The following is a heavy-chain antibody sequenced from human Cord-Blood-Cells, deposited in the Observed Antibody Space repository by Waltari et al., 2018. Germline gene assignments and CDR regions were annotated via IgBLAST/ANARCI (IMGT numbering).Heavy chain of an antibody. D-gene: IGHD5-18*01. CDR3: ARAPRGYSYGIDY. CDR2: IKQDGSEK. Sequence: EVQLVESGGGLVQPGGYLRLSCAASGFTFSSYWLSWVRQAPGKGLEWVANIKQDGSEKYYVDSVKGRFTISRDNAKNSLYLQMNSLRAEDAAVYYCARAPRGYSYGIDYWGQGTLVTVSS. V-gene: IGHV3-7*01. CDR1: GFTFSSYW. J-gene: IGHJ4*02.